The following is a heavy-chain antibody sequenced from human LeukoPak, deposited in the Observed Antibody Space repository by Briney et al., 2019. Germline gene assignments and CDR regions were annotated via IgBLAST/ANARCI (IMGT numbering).Heavy chain of an antibody. Sequence: ASVKVSCKASGYTFTSYDINWVRQAPGQGLEWMGWMKLNSGNTGYAQKFQGRVTMTRNTSISTAYMELSSLRSEDTAVYYCARPQLYEYVWGSYRSSFAFDIWGQGTMVTVSS. CDR1: GYTFTSYD. V-gene: IGHV1-8*01. J-gene: IGHJ3*02. CDR2: MKLNSGNT. CDR3: ARPQLYEYVWGSYRSSFAFDI. D-gene: IGHD3-16*02.